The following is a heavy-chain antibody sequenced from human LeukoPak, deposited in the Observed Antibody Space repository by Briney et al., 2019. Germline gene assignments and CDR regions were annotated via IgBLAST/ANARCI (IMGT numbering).Heavy chain of an antibody. CDR2: IWYDGRTK. V-gene: IGHV3-33*01. Sequence: GGSLRLSCEVSGFIFSNYGMHWVRQAPGMGLEWLALIWYDGRTKFHADSVKGRFTISRDNSANTLYLQMSSLRVEDTAVYYCAREWGRIAVAGGPGYWGQGARVTVSS. J-gene: IGHJ4*02. D-gene: IGHD6-19*01. CDR1: GFIFSNYG. CDR3: AREWGRIAVAGGPGY.